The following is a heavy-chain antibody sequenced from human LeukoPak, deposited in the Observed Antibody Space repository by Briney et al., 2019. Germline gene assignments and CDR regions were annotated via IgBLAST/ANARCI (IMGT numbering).Heavy chain of an antibody. D-gene: IGHD1-26*01. CDR1: GGSFSGYY. V-gene: IGHV4-34*01. CDR3: ARSQGGSYYY. Sequence: KTSETLSLTCAVYGGSFSGYYWSWIRQPPGKGLEWIGEINHSGSTNYNPSLKSRVTISVDTSKNQFSLKLCSVTAADTAVYYCARSQGGSYYYWGQGTLVTVSS. J-gene: IGHJ4*01. CDR2: INHSGST.